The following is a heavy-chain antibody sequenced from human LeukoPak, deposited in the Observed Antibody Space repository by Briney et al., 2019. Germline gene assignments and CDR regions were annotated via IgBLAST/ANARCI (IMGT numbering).Heavy chain of an antibody. Sequence: GGSLRLSCAASGFTFSSYAMSWVRQAPGKGLEWVSVISGSGTNTYYADSVKGRFTISRDNSKNTLYLQMNSLRAEDTAVYYCARGSWPFDYWGQGTLVTVSS. CDR1: GFTFSSYA. CDR2: ISGSGTNT. V-gene: IGHV3-23*01. CDR3: ARGSWPFDY. D-gene: IGHD6-25*01. J-gene: IGHJ4*02.